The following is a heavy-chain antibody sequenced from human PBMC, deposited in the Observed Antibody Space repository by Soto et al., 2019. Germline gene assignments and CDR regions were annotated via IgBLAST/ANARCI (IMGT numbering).Heavy chain of an antibody. V-gene: IGHV4-59*01. CDR2: IYYSGST. J-gene: IGHJ4*02. CDR3: ARVGGVAARTFDY. Sequence: QVQLQESGPGLVKASETLSLTCTVSGGSITAFYWSWIRQPPGKGLEWIGYIYYSGSTDYNPSLKGRVTISVDTSKNQFSLKLRSVTAADTAVYYCARVGGVAARTFDYWGQGTLVTVSS. CDR1: GGSITAFY. D-gene: IGHD6-6*01.